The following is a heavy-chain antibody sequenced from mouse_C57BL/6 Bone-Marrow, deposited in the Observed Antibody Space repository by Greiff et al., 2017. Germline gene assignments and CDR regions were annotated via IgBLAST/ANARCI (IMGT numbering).Heavy chain of an antibody. J-gene: IGHJ2*01. CDR3: ARHEYFDY. CDR1: GFTFSDYG. CDR2: ISSGSSTI. V-gene: IGHV5-17*01. Sequence: EVQVVESGGGLVKPGGSLKLSCAASGFTFSDYGMHWVRQAPEKGLEWVAYISSGSSTIYYADTVKGRFTISRDNAKNTLFLQMTSLRSEDTAMYYCARHEYFDYWGQGTTLTVSS.